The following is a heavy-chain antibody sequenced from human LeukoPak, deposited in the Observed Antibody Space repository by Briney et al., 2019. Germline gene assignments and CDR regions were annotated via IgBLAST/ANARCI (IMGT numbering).Heavy chain of an antibody. J-gene: IGHJ3*02. CDR2: INHSGST. CDR3: ARPWLGSESAFDI. CDR1: GGSFSGYY. D-gene: IGHD3-10*01. Sequence: SETLSLTCAVYGGSFSGYYWSWIRQPPGKGLEWIGEINHSGSTNYNPSLKSRVTISVDTSKNQFSLKLSSVTAADTAVYYCARPWLGSESAFDIWGQGTMVTVSS. V-gene: IGHV4-34*01.